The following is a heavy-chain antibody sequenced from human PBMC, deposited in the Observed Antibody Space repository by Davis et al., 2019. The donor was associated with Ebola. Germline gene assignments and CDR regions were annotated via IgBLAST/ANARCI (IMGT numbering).Heavy chain of an antibody. CDR1: GYTFTSYG. CDR2: ISAYKGNT. CDR3: ARERHYYGSGSYYPN. J-gene: IGHJ4*02. V-gene: IGHV1-18*01. D-gene: IGHD3-10*01. Sequence: AASVKVSCKASGYTFTSYGISWVRQAPGQGLEWMGWISAYKGNTNYAQKLQGRVTMTTDTSTSTAYMELRSLRSDDTAVYYCARERHYYGSGSYYPNWGQGTLVTVSS.